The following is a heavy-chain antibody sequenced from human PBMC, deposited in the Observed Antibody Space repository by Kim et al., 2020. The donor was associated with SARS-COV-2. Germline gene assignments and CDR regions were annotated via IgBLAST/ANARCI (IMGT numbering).Heavy chain of an antibody. V-gene: IGHV1-2*02. CDR1: GYTFTGYY. CDR2: INPNSGGT. Sequence: ASVKVSCKASGYTFTGYYMHWVRQAPGQGLEWMGWINPNSGGTNYAQKFQGRVTMTRDTSISTAYMELSRLRSDDTAVYYCARPSMVRGVILSYWGQGTLVTVSS. CDR3: ARPSMVRGVILSY. D-gene: IGHD3-10*01. J-gene: IGHJ4*02.